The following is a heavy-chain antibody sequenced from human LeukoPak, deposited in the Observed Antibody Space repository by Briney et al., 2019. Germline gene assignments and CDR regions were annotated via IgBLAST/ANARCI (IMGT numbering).Heavy chain of an antibody. J-gene: IGHJ4*02. CDR1: GFSFSNYG. V-gene: IGHV3-33*01. CDR2: IWYDGSKK. CDR3: ARDIAVAGYCFDY. Sequence: QPGRSLRLSCAASGFSFSNYGFHWVRQAPGKGLEWVAVIWYDGSKKYYADSMKGRFTISRDNSKNTLYLQMNSLRAEDTAVYYCARDIAVAGYCFDYWGQGTLVTVSS. D-gene: IGHD6-19*01.